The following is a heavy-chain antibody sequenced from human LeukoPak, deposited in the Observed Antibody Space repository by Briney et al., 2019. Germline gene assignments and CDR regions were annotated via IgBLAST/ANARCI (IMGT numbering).Heavy chain of an antibody. CDR3: ARADPLGVVIGPFDP. CDR1: GGSISSYY. V-gene: IGHV4-59*01. CDR2: IYYSGST. J-gene: IGHJ5*02. Sequence: ASETLSLTCTVSGGSISSYYWSWIRQPPGKGLEWIGYIYYSGSTNYNPSLKSRVTISVDTSKNQFSLKLSSVTAADTAVYYCARADPLGVVIGPFDPWGQGTLVTVSS. D-gene: IGHD3-3*01.